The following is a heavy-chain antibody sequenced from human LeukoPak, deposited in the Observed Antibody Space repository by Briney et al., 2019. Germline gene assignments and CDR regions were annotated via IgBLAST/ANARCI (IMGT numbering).Heavy chain of an antibody. CDR1: GFTFTSYG. Sequence: GRSLRLSCAASGFTFTSYGMHWVRQAPGKGLEWVAVISYGGSNKYYADSVKGRFTISRDNSKNTLYLQMNSLRAEDTAVYYCARDIRASSTQQPYYFDYWGQGTLVTVSS. J-gene: IGHJ4*02. V-gene: IGHV3-30*19. CDR3: ARDIRASSTQQPYYFDY. D-gene: IGHD6-13*01. CDR2: ISYGGSNK.